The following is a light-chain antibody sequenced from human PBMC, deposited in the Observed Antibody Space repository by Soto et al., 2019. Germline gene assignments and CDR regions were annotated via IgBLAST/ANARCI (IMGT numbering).Light chain of an antibody. J-gene: IGKJ5*01. CDR2: AAS. CDR1: HDIVNF. V-gene: IGKV1-8*01. CDR3: QQYYSYPPST. Sequence: ILMTPSPSSLSAFVVDRVNITCRASHDIVNFLAFYQPTPGKAPKLLIYAASTLQSGVPSRFSVSGSVTDFPPPFTSLQSEIFAPYSCQQYYSYPPSTFAQGTRLEF.